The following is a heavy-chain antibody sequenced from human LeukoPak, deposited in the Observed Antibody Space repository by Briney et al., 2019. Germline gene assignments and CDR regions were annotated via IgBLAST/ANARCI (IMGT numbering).Heavy chain of an antibody. CDR3: ARVLTTTVTQPYYFDY. Sequence: GGSLRLSCAASGFTFSSYAMSWVRQAPGKGLEWVSAISGSGGSTYYADSVKGRFTISRDNSKNTLYLQMNSLRAEDTALYHCARVLTTTVTQPYYFDYWGQGTLVTVSS. CDR1: GFTFSSYA. V-gene: IGHV3-23*01. CDR2: ISGSGGST. J-gene: IGHJ4*02. D-gene: IGHD4-17*01.